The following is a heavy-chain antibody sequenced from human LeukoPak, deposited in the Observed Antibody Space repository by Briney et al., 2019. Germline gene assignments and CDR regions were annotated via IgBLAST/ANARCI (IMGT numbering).Heavy chain of an antibody. V-gene: IGHV3-33*01. CDR2: IWSDGSNQ. D-gene: IGHD6-19*01. CDR3: ASPTSGQSFDI. Sequence: GGSLRLSCAASGFTFSSYGMHWVRQAPGKGLEWVAVIWSDGSNQYYPDSVKGRFTISRDNSKNTLFLQMNSLRAEDTAVYYCASPTSGQSFDIWGQGTMVTVSS. J-gene: IGHJ3*02. CDR1: GFTFSSYG.